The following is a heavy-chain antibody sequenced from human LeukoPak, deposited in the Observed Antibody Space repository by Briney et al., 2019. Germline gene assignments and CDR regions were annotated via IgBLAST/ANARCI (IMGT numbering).Heavy chain of an antibody. CDR2: ISYDGSNK. D-gene: IGHD2-2*01. CDR3: ARDRVDIVVVPAAMGGWYFDY. CDR1: GFTFSSYA. V-gene: IGHV3-30-3*01. Sequence: GGSLRLSCAASGFTFSSYAMHWVRQAPGKGLEWVAVISYDGSNKYYADSVKGRFTISRDNSKNTLYLQMNSLRAEDTAVYYCARDRVDIVVVPAAMGGWYFDYWGQGTLVTVSS. J-gene: IGHJ4*02.